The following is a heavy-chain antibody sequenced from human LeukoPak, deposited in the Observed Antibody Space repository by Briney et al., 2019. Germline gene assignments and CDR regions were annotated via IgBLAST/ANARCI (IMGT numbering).Heavy chain of an antibody. J-gene: IGHJ4*02. Sequence: GGSLRLSCAASGFTFSSYSMNWVRQAPGKGLEWVSSISSSSSYIYYADSVKGRFTISRDNSKNTLYLQMNSLRAEDTAVYYCAKDPVGYYYDSSGYPTHFDYWGQGTLVTVSS. CDR2: ISSSSSYI. CDR1: GFTFSSYS. V-gene: IGHV3-21*01. D-gene: IGHD3-22*01. CDR3: AKDPVGYYYDSSGYPTHFDY.